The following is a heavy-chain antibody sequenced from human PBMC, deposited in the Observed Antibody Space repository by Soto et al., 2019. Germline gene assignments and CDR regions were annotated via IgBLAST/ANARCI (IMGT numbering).Heavy chain of an antibody. V-gene: IGHV4-59*08. D-gene: IGHD1-26*01. CDR3: ARRSGSPSSNWFDP. CDR2: IYYSGST. J-gene: IGHJ5*02. Sequence: LQPLSLTCSVGGGSSSSCWWSWIRQPPGKGLEWIGYIYYSGSTNYNPSLKSRVTISVDTSKNQFSLKLSSVTAADTAVYYCARRSGSPSSNWFDPWGQGTLVTVSS. CDR1: GGSSSSCW.